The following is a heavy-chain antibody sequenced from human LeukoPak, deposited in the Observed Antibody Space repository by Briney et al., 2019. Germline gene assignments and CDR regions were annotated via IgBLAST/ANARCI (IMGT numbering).Heavy chain of an antibody. Sequence: PSETLSLTCAVSGGSISSGGYSWSWIRQPPGKGLEWVSGIGGSGGATYYADSVKGRFTISRDNSKNTLYLQMNNLRAEDTAIYYCAKDNLNYGALSYTLDYWGQGTLVTVSS. V-gene: IGHV3-23*01. J-gene: IGHJ4*02. CDR3: AKDNLNYGALSYTLDY. CDR2: IGGSGGAT. CDR1: GGSISSGGYS. D-gene: IGHD4-17*01.